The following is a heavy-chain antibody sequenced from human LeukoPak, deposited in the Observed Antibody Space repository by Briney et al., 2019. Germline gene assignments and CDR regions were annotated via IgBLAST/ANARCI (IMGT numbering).Heavy chain of an antibody. J-gene: IGHJ4*02. D-gene: IGHD6-13*01. Sequence: SETLSLTCTVSGGSISSGSYYWSWIRQPAGKGLEWIGRIYTSGSTNYNPSPKSRVTISVDTSKNQFSLKLSSVTAADTAVYYCAREEQQLVDYWGQGTLVTVSS. V-gene: IGHV4-61*02. CDR3: AREEQQLVDY. CDR1: GGSISSGSYY. CDR2: IYTSGST.